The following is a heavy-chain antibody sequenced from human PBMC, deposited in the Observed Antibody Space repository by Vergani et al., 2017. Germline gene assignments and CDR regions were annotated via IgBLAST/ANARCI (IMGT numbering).Heavy chain of an antibody. CDR3: ARGWTKLDDFWSGYYPFNYYYYYMDV. D-gene: IGHD3-3*01. Sequence: QVQLVQSGAEVKKPGASVKVSCKASGYTFTSYDINWVRQATGQGLEWMGWMNPNSGNTGYAQKFQGRVTMTRKTSISTAYMGLSSLRSEDTSVYYCARGWTKLDDFWSGYYPFNYYYYYMDVWGKGTTVTVSS. CDR2: MNPNSGNT. J-gene: IGHJ6*03. CDR1: GYTFTSYD. V-gene: IGHV1-8*01.